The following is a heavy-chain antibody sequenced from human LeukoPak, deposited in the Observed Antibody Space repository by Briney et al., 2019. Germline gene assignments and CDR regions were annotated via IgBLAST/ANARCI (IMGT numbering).Heavy chain of an antibody. Sequence: LSGRSLRLSCAASGFTFSSYGMHWVRQAPGKGLEWVAVISYDGSNKYYADSVKGRFTISRDNSKNTLYLQMNSLRAEDTAVYYCAKGGERWLQFGEYGMDVWGQGTTVTVSS. V-gene: IGHV3-30*18. CDR3: AKGGERWLQFGEYGMDV. CDR2: ISYDGSNK. D-gene: IGHD5-24*01. CDR1: GFTFSSYG. J-gene: IGHJ6*02.